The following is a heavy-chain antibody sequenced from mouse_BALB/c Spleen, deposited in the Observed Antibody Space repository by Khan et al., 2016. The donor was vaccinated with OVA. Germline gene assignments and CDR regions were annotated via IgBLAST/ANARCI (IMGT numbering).Heavy chain of an antibody. CDR2: ISFSGST. CDR1: GYSITSDFA. V-gene: IGHV3-2*02. CDR3: IRSVYYAYAYAMDY. Sequence: EVQLQELGPGLVKPSQSLSLTCTVTGYSITSDFAWNWVRQFPGNKLEWMGYISFSGSTSYDPSLKSRLSITRDTSKNQFFLQLNSVTTEDTATYYCIRSVYYAYAYAMDYWGQGISVTVSS. J-gene: IGHJ4*01. D-gene: IGHD2-2*01.